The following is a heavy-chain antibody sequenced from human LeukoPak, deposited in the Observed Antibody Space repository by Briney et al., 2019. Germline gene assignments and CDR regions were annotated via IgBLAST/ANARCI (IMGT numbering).Heavy chain of an antibody. J-gene: IGHJ4*02. CDR2: IDWDDDK. V-gene: IGHV2-70*01. D-gene: IGHD3-10*01. Sequence: ESGPTLVNPTQTLTLPCTFSGLSLSPSGMCVGWSRQPPGKALEWLALIDWDDDKYYSTALQTKLTISKDTSKTQVVLKMTNTDPVDTATYYCARISRYYGSGSYSHFDYWGQGTLDTVSS. CDR1: GLSLSPSGMC. CDR3: ARISRYYGSGSYSHFDY.